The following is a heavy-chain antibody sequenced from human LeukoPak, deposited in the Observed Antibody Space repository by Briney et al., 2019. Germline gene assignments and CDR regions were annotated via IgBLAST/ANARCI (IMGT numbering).Heavy chain of an antibody. Sequence: GGSLRLSCAASGFTFSSYAMSWVSQAPGKGLEWVSAISGSGGSTYYADSVKGRFTISRDNSKNTLYLQMNSLRAEDTAVYYCAKVSRLRFLEWAAFDTWGQGTMVTVSS. CDR3: AKVSRLRFLEWAAFDT. V-gene: IGHV3-23*01. CDR2: ISGSGGST. D-gene: IGHD3-3*01. J-gene: IGHJ3*02. CDR1: GFTFSSYA.